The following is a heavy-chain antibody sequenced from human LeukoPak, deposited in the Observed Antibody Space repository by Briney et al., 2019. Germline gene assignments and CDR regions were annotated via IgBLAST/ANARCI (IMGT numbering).Heavy chain of an antibody. J-gene: IGHJ4*02. CDR1: GYTFTNYV. V-gene: IGHV1-18*01. CDR2: ISTYNGNT. D-gene: IGHD3-16*02. Sequence: ASVKVSCKASGYTFTNYVISWVRQAPGQGLEWMGWISTYNGNTKNAQKLQGRVTMTTDTSTSTAYMELRTLRSDDTAVYYCARADTVRLGELSHFDYWGQGTLVTVSS. CDR3: ARADTVRLGELSHFDY.